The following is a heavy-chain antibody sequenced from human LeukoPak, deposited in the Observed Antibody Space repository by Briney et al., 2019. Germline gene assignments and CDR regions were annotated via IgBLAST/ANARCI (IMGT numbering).Heavy chain of an antibody. J-gene: IGHJ6*02. V-gene: IGHV4-59*01. D-gene: IGHD4-17*01. CDR1: GGSISTCY. Sequence: KPSETLSLTCSVSGGSISTCYWSWIRQLPGKGLEWIGYIYYTGTTNYNPSLRSRVTISVDTSRNQFSLRLSSVTAADTAVYYCAREDPQTTVPEGMDVWGHGTTVIVSS. CDR2: IYYTGTT. CDR3: AREDPQTTVPEGMDV.